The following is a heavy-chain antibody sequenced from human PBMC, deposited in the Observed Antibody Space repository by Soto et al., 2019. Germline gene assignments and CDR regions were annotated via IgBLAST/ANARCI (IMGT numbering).Heavy chain of an antibody. Sequence: QVQLRESGPGPVKPSGTLSLSCTVSGGSISSTNWWTWVRQSPPKGLEWIGEIYHTGSTTYNPSLRGRVTMSVDKSNNQCSLKLRYVTAADTAMYYCATLPPRIELAVLPIPTWGQGTLVTVSA. V-gene: IGHV4-4*02. CDR3: ATLPPRIELAVLPIPT. CDR1: GGSISSTNW. J-gene: IGHJ5*02. CDR2: IYHTGST. D-gene: IGHD2-8*02.